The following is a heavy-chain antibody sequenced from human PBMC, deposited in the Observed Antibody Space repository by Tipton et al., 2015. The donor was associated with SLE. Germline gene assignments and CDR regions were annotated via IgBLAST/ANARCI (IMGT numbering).Heavy chain of an antibody. Sequence: SLRLSCAASGFTFSSYAMSWVRQAPGKGLEWVSAITGSGGSTYYADSVKGRFTISRDNSKNTLYLQMNSLRAEDTAVYYCAKEGGYSGSYHLDYWGQGTLVTVSS. V-gene: IGHV3-23*01. CDR2: ITGSGGST. CDR3: AKEGGYSGSYHLDY. D-gene: IGHD1-26*01. CDR1: GFTFSSYA. J-gene: IGHJ4*02.